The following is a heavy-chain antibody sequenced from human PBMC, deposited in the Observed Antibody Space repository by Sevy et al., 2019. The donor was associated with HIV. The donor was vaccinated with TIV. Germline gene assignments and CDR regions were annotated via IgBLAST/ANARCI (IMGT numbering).Heavy chain of an antibody. D-gene: IGHD3-10*01. Sequence: SETLSLTCAVYGGSFSGYYWNWIRQPPGKGLEWIGEINHSGTTNYNPSLKSRVTISVETSKNQFSLKLSSVTAADTSVYYCARGEMVRTGYFDYWGQGTLVTVSS. J-gene: IGHJ4*02. CDR2: INHSGTT. CDR1: GGSFSGYY. CDR3: ARGEMVRTGYFDY. V-gene: IGHV4-34*01.